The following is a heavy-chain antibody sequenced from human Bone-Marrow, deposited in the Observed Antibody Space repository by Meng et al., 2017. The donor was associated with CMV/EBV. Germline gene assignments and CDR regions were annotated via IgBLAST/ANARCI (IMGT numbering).Heavy chain of an antibody. CDR2: ISYDGSNK. V-gene: IGHV3-30*04. J-gene: IGHJ6*02. CDR3: AREPFNCSSTSCANYYGMDV. D-gene: IGHD2-2*01. CDR1: GLTFSSYA. Sequence: SLKISCAASGLTFSSYAMHWVRQAPGKGLEWVAVISYDGSNKYYADSVKGRFTISRDNSKNTLYLQMNSLRAEDTAVYYCAREPFNCSSTSCANYYGMDVWGQGTTVTVSS.